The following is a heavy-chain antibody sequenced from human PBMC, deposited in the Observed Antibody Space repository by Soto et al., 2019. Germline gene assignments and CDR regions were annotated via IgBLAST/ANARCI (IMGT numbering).Heavy chain of an antibody. Sequence: SETLSLTCAVYGWSFSGYYWILIRQPPGKGLEWIGEINHSGSTKYNPSLKSRVTISKDTSKNQLSLKLSSVTAADTAVYYCARLPYSGSYLDYWGQGILVTVSS. CDR1: GWSFSGYY. V-gene: IGHV4-34*01. J-gene: IGHJ4*02. D-gene: IGHD1-26*01. CDR3: ARLPYSGSYLDY. CDR2: INHSGST.